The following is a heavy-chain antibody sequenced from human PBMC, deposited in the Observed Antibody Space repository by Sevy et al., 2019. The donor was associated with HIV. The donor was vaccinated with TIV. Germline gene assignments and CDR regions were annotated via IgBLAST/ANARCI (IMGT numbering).Heavy chain of an antibody. CDR2: SSPFTGNP. J-gene: IGHJ6*02. Sequence: ASVKVSCKASGYNFINYGISWVRQAPGQGLEWVGGSSPFTGNPNYPQKLQDRVTVTTDTATNTAYMELRNLRSDDTAVHYCGKCTLWVYDPTNRKCGMDVWGQGTTVTVSS. D-gene: IGHD5-12*01. V-gene: IGHV1-18*01. CDR1: GYNFINYG. CDR3: GKCTLWVYDPTNRKCGMDV.